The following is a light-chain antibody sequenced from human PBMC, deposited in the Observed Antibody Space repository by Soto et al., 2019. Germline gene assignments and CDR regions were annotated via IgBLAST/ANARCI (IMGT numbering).Light chain of an antibody. Sequence: QSVLTQPPSVSGAPGQRVTISCTGSNSNIGGGYDVHWYQQLPGTAPKLLIYNNNNRPSGVPDRFSGSKSGTSASLAITGLQAEDEADYYCQSYDSGLSGYVFGAGTKVTVL. CDR1: NSNIGGGYD. J-gene: IGLJ1*01. V-gene: IGLV1-40*01. CDR2: NNN. CDR3: QSYDSGLSGYV.